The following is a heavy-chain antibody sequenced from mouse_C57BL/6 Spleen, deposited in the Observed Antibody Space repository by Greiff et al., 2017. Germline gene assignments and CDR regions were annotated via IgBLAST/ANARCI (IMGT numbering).Heavy chain of an antibody. V-gene: IGHV2-2*01. J-gene: IGHJ2*01. CDR2: IWSGGST. CDR1: GFSLTSYG. CDR3: ARTGTEDFDY. Sequence: QVQLQQSGPGLVQPSQSLSITCTVSGFSLTSYGVHWVRQSPGKGLEWLGVIWSGGSTDYNAAFISRLIISKDNSKSQVFFKMTSLQADDTAIYYCARTGTEDFDYWGQGTTLTVSS. D-gene: IGHD3-3*01.